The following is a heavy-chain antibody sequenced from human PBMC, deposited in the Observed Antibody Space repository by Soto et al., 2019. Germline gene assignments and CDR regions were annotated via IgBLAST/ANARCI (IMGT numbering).Heavy chain of an antibody. D-gene: IGHD3-10*01. J-gene: IGHJ4*02. Sequence: EVLLVESGGGVVQPGGSLKLSCAASGFVFKDSSIHWVRQASGKGLEWVGRIRDRAYNYATAYPASVKGRFTISRDDSNNTAYLQMTSLKTEDTAIYYCTRLISAAQDYWGQGTLVTVSS. CDR1: GFVFKDSS. CDR3: TRLISAAQDY. CDR2: IRDRAYNYAT. V-gene: IGHV3-73*01.